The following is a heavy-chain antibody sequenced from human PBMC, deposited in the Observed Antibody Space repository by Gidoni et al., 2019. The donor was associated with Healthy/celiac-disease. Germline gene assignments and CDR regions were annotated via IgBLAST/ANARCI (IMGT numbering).Heavy chain of an antibody. CDR2: IYYSGST. CDR3: ARGATGIPAAPLVFIYFDY. Sequence: GQLQESGPGLVKPSQTLSRTCTVSGGPISSGEYYWSWIRQPPGKGLEWIGYIYYSGSTSYNPSLKSRVTISVDTSKTQFSLKLSSVTAADTAVYYCARGATGIPAAPLVFIYFDYWGQGTLVTVSS. V-gene: IGHV4-30-4*01. D-gene: IGHD2-2*01. J-gene: IGHJ4*02. CDR1: GGPISSGEYY.